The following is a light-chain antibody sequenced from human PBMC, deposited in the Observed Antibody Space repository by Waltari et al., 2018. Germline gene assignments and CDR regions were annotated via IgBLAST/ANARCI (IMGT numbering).Light chain of an antibody. J-gene: IGLJ3*02. V-gene: IGLV2-14*01. CDR2: DVT. CDR1: RRAIGGYNY. CDR3: SSYTSSSAVV. Sequence: QSALTQPASVSGSPGQSITISCTGTRRAIGGYNYVSWYVQYPDTAPRLIIFDVTKRPSGVSGRFSGSKSGNMASLTISGLRTEDEADYICSSYTSSSAVVFGGGTKVTVL.